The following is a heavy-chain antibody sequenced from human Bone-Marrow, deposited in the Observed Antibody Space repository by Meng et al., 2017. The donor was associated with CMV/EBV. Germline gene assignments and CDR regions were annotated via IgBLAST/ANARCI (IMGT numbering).Heavy chain of an antibody. J-gene: IGHJ4*02. CDR2: ISSSSSTI. D-gene: IGHD1-26*01. CDR3: ARGEYSGSFDY. Sequence: GESLKISCAASGFTFSSYSMNWVRQAPGKGLEWVSYISSSSSTIYYADSVKGRFTISRDNAKNSLYLQMNSLRAEDTAVYYCARGEYSGSFDYWGQGTLVTVSS. CDR1: GFTFSSYS. V-gene: IGHV3-48*04.